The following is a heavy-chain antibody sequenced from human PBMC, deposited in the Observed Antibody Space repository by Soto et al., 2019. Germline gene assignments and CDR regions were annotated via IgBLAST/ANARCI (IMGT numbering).Heavy chain of an antibody. V-gene: IGHV4-4*07. CDR1: GGPISAFF. D-gene: IGHD6-6*01. Sequence: SETLSLTCTVSGGPISAFFWNWIRQSPGKGLEWIGHIYQNGYTRYNPSLQSRVTMSVDPSKHQFSLQVRSVTAADTAVYYCARSPSTSSIGSFDIWGQGRMVTVSS. CDR2: IYQNGYT. J-gene: IGHJ3*02. CDR3: ARSPSTSSIGSFDI.